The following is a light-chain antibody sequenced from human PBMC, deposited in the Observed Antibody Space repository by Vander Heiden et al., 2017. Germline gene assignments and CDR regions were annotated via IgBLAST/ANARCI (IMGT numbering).Light chain of an antibody. CDR1: SSDVGRYDF. CDR2: EVT. CDR3: CSYAGGRTWV. J-gene: IGLJ3*02. Sequence: SALTQPASVSGSPGQSLTISSTGTSSDVGRYDFVSWYQQHPDKAPKLMIFEVTQRPSGVSNRFSASKSGNRASLTISGLQAEDEADYYCCSYAGGRTWVFGGGTKLTVL. V-gene: IGLV2-23*02.